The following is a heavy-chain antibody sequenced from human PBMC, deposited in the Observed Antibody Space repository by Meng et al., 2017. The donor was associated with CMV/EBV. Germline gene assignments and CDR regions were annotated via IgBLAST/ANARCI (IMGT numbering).Heavy chain of an antibody. D-gene: IGHD2-2*02. CDR2: NNHNGST. CDR3: ARRRYQLRYSRGNWFDS. Sequence: GSFSGYDWSMIRHPPGKGLGWIGENNHNGSTNYNPYRKSRVTISVDTTKNQFSLKLSSVTAAETAVYYWARRRYQLRYSRGNWFDSWGQGTLVTVSS. J-gene: IGHJ5*01. V-gene: IGHV4-34*01. CDR1: GSFSGYD.